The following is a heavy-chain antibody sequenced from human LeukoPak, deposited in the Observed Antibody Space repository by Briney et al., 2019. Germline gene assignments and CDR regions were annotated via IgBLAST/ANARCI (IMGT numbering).Heavy chain of an antibody. CDR3: ARDQLYSGSYWGY. Sequence: ASVKVSCKASGYTFTSYYMHWVRQAPGQGLEWMGIINPSGGSTSYAQKFQGRVTMTTDTSTRTAYMELRSLRSDDTAVYFCARDQLYSGSYWGYWGQGTLVTVSS. CDR2: INPSGGST. J-gene: IGHJ4*02. V-gene: IGHV1-46*01. CDR1: GYTFTSYY. D-gene: IGHD1-26*01.